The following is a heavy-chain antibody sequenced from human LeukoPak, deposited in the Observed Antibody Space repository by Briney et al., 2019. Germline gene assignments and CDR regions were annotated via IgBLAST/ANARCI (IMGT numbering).Heavy chain of an antibody. J-gene: IGHJ5*02. CDR2: IIPICGTA. Sequence: AASVKVSCKASGGTFSSYAISWVRQPPGQGLEWMGGIIPICGTANYAQKFQGRVTITAAKSTSTAYMELSRMRSEDKDVYYCARGGVRFRFFDPWGQGTLVPVSS. CDR1: GGTFSSYA. V-gene: IGHV1-69*06. D-gene: IGHD3-3*01. CDR3: ARGGVRFRFFDP.